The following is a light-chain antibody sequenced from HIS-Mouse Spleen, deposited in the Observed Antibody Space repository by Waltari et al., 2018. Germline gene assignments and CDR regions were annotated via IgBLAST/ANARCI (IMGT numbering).Light chain of an antibody. V-gene: IGLV3-21*03. CDR2: DGS. CDR3: QVWDSSSDHVV. Sequence: SYVLTQPPSVSVAPGKTARITCGGNNIGSKSVHWYQQKPGQAPSLVVYDGSDRPSGIPERFSGSNSGNTATLTISRVEAGDEADYYCQVWDSSSDHVVFGGGTKLTVL. J-gene: IGLJ2*01. CDR1: NIGSKS.